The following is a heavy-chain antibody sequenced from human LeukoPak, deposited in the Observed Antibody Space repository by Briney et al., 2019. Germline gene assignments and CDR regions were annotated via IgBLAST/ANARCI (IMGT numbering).Heavy chain of an antibody. D-gene: IGHD3-10*01. V-gene: IGHV3-21*01. Sequence: GGSLRLSCAASGFTFSSYGMNWVRQAPGKGLEWVSSISSSSSYIYYADSVKGRFTISRDNAKNSLYLQMNSLRAEDTAVYYCARDLSWFGDFNWFDPWGQGTLVTVSS. CDR2: ISSSSSYI. J-gene: IGHJ5*02. CDR1: GFTFSSYG. CDR3: ARDLSWFGDFNWFDP.